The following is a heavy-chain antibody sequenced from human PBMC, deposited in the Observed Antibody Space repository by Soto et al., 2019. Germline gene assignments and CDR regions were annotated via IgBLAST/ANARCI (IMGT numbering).Heavy chain of an antibody. V-gene: IGHV4-59*01. D-gene: IGHD3-10*01. Sequence: PSETLSLTCTVSGGSISSYYWSWIRQPPGKGLEWIGYIYYSGSTNYNPSLKSRVTISVDTSKNQFSLKLSSVTAADTAVYYCARGTSHYYYGSGSYYNLYYFAYGGQGTLVTVSS. CDR3: ARGTSHYYYGSGSYYNLYYFAY. J-gene: IGHJ4*02. CDR2: IYYSGST. CDR1: GGSISSYY.